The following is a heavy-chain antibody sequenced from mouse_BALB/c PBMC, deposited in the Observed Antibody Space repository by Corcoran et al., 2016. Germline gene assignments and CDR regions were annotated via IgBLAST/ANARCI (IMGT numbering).Heavy chain of an antibody. Sequence: QIQLVQSGPYLPPPGATVKISCPASGYTFTTSGMNWVKQAPGKGVKWIGWINTYTGEPTSADDFKGRFAFSVETSASNAYLQINDLKNEDMATYFFARGDSSNFDYWCQGTTLTVSS. CDR2: INTYTGEP. CDR3: ARGDSSNFDY. V-gene: IGHV9-1*02. D-gene: IGHD3-3*01. CDR1: GYTFTTSG. J-gene: IGHJ2*01.